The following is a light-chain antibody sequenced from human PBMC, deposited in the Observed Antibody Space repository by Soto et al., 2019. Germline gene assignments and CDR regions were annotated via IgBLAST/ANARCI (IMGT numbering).Light chain of an antibody. CDR2: GAS. J-gene: IGKJ1*01. CDR3: QQYGSSPTT. CDR1: QSVSSSY. Sequence: EIVLTQSPGTLSLSPGERATLSCRASQSVSSSYLAWYQQKTGQAPRLLIYGASSRATGIPDRFSGSGSGTDFTFTISRLEPEDFAVYYCQQYGSSPTTFGQGTKV. V-gene: IGKV3-20*01.